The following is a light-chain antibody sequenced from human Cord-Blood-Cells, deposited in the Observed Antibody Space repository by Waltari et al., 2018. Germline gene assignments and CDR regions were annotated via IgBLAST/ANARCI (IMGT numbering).Light chain of an antibody. CDR3: QQYDDLWT. J-gene: IGKJ1*01. V-gene: IGKV1-33*01. Sequence: DIQMTQSPSSLSPSVGDRVTIPCQASQDISNYLNWYQQKPGKAPKLLIYEASNLETGVPSRFSGSGAGADFTFTISSLQPEDIATYYCQQYDDLWTFGQGTKVEIK. CDR1: QDISNY. CDR2: EAS.